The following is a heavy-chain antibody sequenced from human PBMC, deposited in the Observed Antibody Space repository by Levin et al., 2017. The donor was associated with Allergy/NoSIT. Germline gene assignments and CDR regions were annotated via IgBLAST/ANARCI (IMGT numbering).Heavy chain of an antibody. CDR2: MYNDGST. D-gene: IGHD2-21*01. CDR1: GFIISNKY. Sequence: GESLKISCAASGFIISNKYMSWVRQAPGKGLEWVSAMYNDGSTYYADSVKGRFTISRDNSKNTLYLQMNSLRAEDTAVYYCARDSYSAIWGQGTLVTVSS. V-gene: IGHV3-53*01. J-gene: IGHJ4*02. CDR3: ARDSYSAI.